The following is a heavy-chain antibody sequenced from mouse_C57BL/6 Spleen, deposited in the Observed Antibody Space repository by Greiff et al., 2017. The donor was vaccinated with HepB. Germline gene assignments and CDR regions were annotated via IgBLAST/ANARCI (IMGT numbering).Heavy chain of an antibody. Sequence: VQLQQSGPGLVQPSQSLSITCTVSGFSFTSYGVHWVRQSPGKGLEWLGVIWRGGSTDYNAAFMSRLSITKDNSKSQVFFKMNSLQADDTAIYYCAKVGAYGSSPRRAMDYWGQGTSVTVSS. D-gene: IGHD1-1*01. V-gene: IGHV2-5*01. J-gene: IGHJ4*01. CDR1: GFSFTSYG. CDR2: IWRGGST. CDR3: AKVGAYGSSPRRAMDY.